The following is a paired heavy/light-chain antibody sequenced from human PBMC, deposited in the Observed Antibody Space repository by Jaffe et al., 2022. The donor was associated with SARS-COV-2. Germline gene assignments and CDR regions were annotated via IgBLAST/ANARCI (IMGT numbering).Light chain of an antibody. CDR1: SSDVGGYKY. J-gene: IGLJ1*01. Sequence: QSALTQPASVSGSPGQSITISCTGTSSDVGGYKYVSWYQQHPGKAPQLIIFDVSSRPSGVSTRFSGSKSGNTASLTISGLQAADEADYYCSSFTSSSSYVFGPGTKVTVL. V-gene: IGLV2-14*03. CDR3: SSFTSSSSYV. CDR2: DVS.
Heavy chain of an antibody. CDR1: GYTFSDFY. D-gene: IGHD3-10*01. J-gene: IGHJ6*02. V-gene: IGHV1-2*02. CDR2: INPHSGGT. CDR3: ARDRGYYGSGSYNTHFFYALDI. Sequence: QVHLVQSGAEVRKPGASVRVSCKASGYTFSDFYIQWVRQAPGQGLEWMGWINPHSGGTNFAQKFRGRVTMTRDTSSRTVYMEVSWLKSDDTAVYYCARDRGYYGSGSYNTHFFYALDIWGQGTTVTVFS.